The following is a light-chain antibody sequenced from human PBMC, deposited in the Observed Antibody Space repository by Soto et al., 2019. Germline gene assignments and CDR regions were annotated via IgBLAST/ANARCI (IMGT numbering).Light chain of an antibody. CDR1: QSFSSSY. Sequence: EIVLTQSPGTLSLSPGERATLSCRASQSFSSSYLAWYQQKPGQAPRLLIYGASSRATGIPDRFSGSGSGKDFTLTISRLEPEDFAVYFCQQYGSSPVTFGQGTKVEIK. CDR3: QQYGSSPVT. J-gene: IGKJ1*01. V-gene: IGKV3-20*01. CDR2: GAS.